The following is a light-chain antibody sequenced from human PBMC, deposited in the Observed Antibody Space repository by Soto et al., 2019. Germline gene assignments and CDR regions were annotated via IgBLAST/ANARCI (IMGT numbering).Light chain of an antibody. J-gene: IGKJ1*01. CDR3: QQYRSVPTWA. CDR2: GVS. Sequence: DIQLTQSPSTVSASVGDSVTITCRSSQTINNWLAWYQQKSGKAPKLLVFGVSTLQTGVPSRFSGSGSGTEFTLTINGLQPDDFATYYCQQYRSVPTWAFCQGTTVEVK. V-gene: IGKV1-5*03. CDR1: QTINNW.